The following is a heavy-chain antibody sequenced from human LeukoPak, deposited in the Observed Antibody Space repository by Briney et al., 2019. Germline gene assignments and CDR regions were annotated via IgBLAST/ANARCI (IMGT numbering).Heavy chain of an antibody. V-gene: IGHV3-11*04. CDR2: ISSSRSSI. CDR3: ARDAILTGGVAFDI. Sequence: PGGSLRLSCAASGFTFSDYYMSWIRQAPGKGLEWVSYISSSRSSIYYADSVKGRFTISRDNAKNSLYLQMNSLRAEDTAVYYCARDAILTGGVAFDIWGQGTMVIVSS. J-gene: IGHJ3*02. D-gene: IGHD3-9*01. CDR1: GFTFSDYY.